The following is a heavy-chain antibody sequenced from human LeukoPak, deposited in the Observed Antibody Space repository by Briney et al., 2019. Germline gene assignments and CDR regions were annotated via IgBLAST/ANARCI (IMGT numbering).Heavy chain of an antibody. Sequence: AAVKVSCKASGYTFTSYYMHWVRQASGQGLEWRGIIHPSGGSTSYAQKFQGRDGMTRDTSTSTVYMDLSSLRSEDTSVYYCARALYYFGSGSYSGYYGMDVWGQGTTVTVSS. V-gene: IGHV1-46*01. CDR3: ARALYYFGSGSYSGYYGMDV. J-gene: IGHJ6*02. CDR1: GYTFTSYY. CDR2: IHPSGGST. D-gene: IGHD3-10*01.